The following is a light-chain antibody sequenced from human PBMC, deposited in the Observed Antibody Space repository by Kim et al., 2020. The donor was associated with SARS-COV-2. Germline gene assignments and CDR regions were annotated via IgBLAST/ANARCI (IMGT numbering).Light chain of an antibody. CDR1: TGPVTSGSF. J-gene: IGLJ3*02. CDR2: STS. Sequence: QAVVTQEPSLTVSPGGTVTLTCASSTGPVTSGSFVNWFQQKPGQVPWALIYSTSNKHSWTPARFSGSLRGGKAALTLSEARPEDEADYYCLFYYDNTWVFGGGTQLTVL. CDR3: LFYYDNTWV. V-gene: IGLV7-43*01.